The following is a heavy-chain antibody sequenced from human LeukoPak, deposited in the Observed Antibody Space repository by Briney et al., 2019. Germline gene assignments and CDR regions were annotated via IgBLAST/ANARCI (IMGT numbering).Heavy chain of an antibody. Sequence: PSETLSLTCTVSGGSISSYYWTWIRQPAGKGLECIGRISTSGNTYYNPSLKSRLTMSVDTSKNQFSLKLSSVTAADTAVYYCARGTRYCSGDSCQNWFDPWGQGTLVTVSS. CDR3: ARGTRYCSGDSCQNWFDP. CDR1: GGSISSYY. V-gene: IGHV4-4*07. J-gene: IGHJ5*02. CDR2: ISTSGNT. D-gene: IGHD2-15*01.